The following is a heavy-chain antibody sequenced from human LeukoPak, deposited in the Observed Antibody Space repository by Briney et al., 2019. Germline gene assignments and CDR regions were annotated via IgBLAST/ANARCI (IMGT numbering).Heavy chain of an antibody. CDR2: ISYDGSNK. J-gene: IGHJ6*03. CDR3: AKGNYGGNVVYYYYYYMDV. D-gene: IGHD4-23*01. CDR1: GFTFSSYG. Sequence: GRSLRLSCAASGFTFSSYGMHWVRQAPGKGLEWVAVISYDGSNKYYADSVKGRFTISRDNSKNTLYLQMNSLRAEDTAVYYCAKGNYGGNVVYYYYYYMDVWGKGTTVTISS. V-gene: IGHV3-30*18.